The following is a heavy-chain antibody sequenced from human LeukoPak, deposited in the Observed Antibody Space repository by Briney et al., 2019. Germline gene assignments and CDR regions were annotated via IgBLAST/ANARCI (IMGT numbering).Heavy chain of an antibody. CDR1: GFTFSSYS. CDR3: ARGLRLGELSLLENFDY. J-gene: IGHJ4*02. V-gene: IGHV3-21*01. CDR2: ISSSSSYI. Sequence: GGSLRLSCAASGFTFSSYSMNWVRQAPGKGLEWVSSISSSSSYIYYADSVKGRFTISRDTAKNSLYLQMNSLRAEDTAVYYCARGLRLGELSLLENFDYWGQGTLVTVSS. D-gene: IGHD3-16*02.